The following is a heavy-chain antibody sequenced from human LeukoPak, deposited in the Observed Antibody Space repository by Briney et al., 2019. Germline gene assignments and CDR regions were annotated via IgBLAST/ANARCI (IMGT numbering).Heavy chain of an antibody. D-gene: IGHD2-21*01. Sequence: TGGSLGLSCAASGFTFSSYWMSWVRQAPGKGLEWVANIKQDGSEKDYVDSVKGRFTISRDTAKNSLYLQMNSLRAEDTAVYYCARIKSQGVVVPLLRSTYYFDYWGQGTLVTVSS. J-gene: IGHJ4*02. V-gene: IGHV3-7*01. CDR1: GFTFSSYW. CDR2: IKQDGSEK. CDR3: ARIKSQGVVVPLLRSTYYFDY.